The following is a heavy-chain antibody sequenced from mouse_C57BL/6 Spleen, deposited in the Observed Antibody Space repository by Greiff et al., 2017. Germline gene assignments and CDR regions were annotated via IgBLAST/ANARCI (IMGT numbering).Heavy chain of an antibody. CDR1: GYTFTDYN. CDR3: ARSPYYYGSSYYFDY. Sequence: EVQVVESGPELVKPGASVKMSCKASGYTFTDYNMHWVKQSHGKSLEWIGYINPNNGGTSYNQKFKGTATLTVNKSSSTAYMELRSLTSEDSAVYYCARSPYYYGSSYYFDYWGQGTTLTVSS. CDR2: INPNNGGT. J-gene: IGHJ2*01. D-gene: IGHD1-1*01. V-gene: IGHV1-22*01.